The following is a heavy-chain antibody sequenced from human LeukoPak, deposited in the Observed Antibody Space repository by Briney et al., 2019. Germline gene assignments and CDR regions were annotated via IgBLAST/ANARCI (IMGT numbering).Heavy chain of an antibody. J-gene: IGHJ4*02. V-gene: IGHV3-30-3*01. D-gene: IGHD6-6*01. CDR3: ASAIIEYSSSSQDY. Sequence: PGRSLRLSCAASGFTFSSYAMHWVRQAPGKGLEWVAVISYDGSNKYYADSVKGRFTISRDNSKNTLYLQMNSLRAEDTAVYYCASAIIEYSSSSQDYWGQGTLVTVTS. CDR2: ISYDGSNK. CDR1: GFTFSSYA.